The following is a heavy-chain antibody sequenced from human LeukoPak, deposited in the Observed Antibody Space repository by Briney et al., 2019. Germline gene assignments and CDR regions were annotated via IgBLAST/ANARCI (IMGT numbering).Heavy chain of an antibody. Sequence: GGSLRLSCAASGFTFSSYGMHWVRQAPGKGLEWVAFIRYDGSNKYYADSVKGRFTISRDNSKNTLYLQMNSLRAEDTAVYYCAKAPQYSSGWYNYWGQGTLVTVSS. D-gene: IGHD6-19*01. V-gene: IGHV3-30*02. CDR2: IRYDGSNK. J-gene: IGHJ4*02. CDR3: AKAPQYSSGWYNY. CDR1: GFTFSSYG.